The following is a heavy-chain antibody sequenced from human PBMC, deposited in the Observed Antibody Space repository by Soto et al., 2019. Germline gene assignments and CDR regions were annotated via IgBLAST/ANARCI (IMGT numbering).Heavy chain of an antibody. D-gene: IGHD2-2*01. CDR3: ARRCSSTRCLDL. CDR1: GYTFTSYG. J-gene: IGHJ2*01. Sequence: QVQLVQSGAEVKKPGASVKVSCKASGYTFTSYGICWVRQAPGQGLEWMGWISGYNGNTNYAQNPQGRVTMTTATSTSTVYMELRSLRSADTAAYYCARRCSSTRCLDLWGRGTLVIVSS. CDR2: ISGYNGNT. V-gene: IGHV1-18*01.